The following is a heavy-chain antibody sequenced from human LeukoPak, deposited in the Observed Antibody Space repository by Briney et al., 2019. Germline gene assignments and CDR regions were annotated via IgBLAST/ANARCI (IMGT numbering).Heavy chain of an antibody. D-gene: IGHD6-19*01. CDR3: ARLAEKQWLVRDYYYYYYMDV. V-gene: IGHV4-39*07. CDR1: GVSISSGSNY. J-gene: IGHJ6*03. CDR2: IYSSGST. Sequence: SETLSLTCRVSGVSISSGSNYWGWIRQPPGKTLEWIGSIYSSGSTNYNPSLKSRVTISVDTSKNQFSLKLSSVTAADTAVYYCARLAEKQWLVRDYYYYYYMDVWGKGTTVTVSS.